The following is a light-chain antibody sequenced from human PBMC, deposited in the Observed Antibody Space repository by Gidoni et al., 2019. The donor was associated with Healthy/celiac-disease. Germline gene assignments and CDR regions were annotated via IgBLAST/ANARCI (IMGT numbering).Light chain of an antibody. CDR3: QQSYSTPPEYT. CDR1: QSISSY. CDR2: AAS. Sequence: DIQMTQSPSSLSASVGDRVTITCRASQSISSYLNWYQQKPGKAPKLLIYAASSLQSGVPSRFSGSGSGKEFTLTISSLQPEDFATYYCQQSYSTPPEYTFGQGTKLEIK. V-gene: IGKV1-39*01. J-gene: IGKJ2*01.